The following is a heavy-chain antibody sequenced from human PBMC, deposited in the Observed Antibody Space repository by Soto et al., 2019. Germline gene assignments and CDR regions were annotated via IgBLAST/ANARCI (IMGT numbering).Heavy chain of an antibody. CDR3: ARELHHGYYYGMDV. D-gene: IGHD4-4*01. CDR2: IGTAGDT. Sequence: PGGSLRLSCAASGFTFSSYDMHWVRQATGKGLEWVSAIGTAGDTYYPGSVKGRFTISRENAKNSLYLQMNSLRAGDTAVYYCARELHHGYYYGMDVWGQGTTVTV. V-gene: IGHV3-13*01. CDR1: GFTFSSYD. J-gene: IGHJ6*02.